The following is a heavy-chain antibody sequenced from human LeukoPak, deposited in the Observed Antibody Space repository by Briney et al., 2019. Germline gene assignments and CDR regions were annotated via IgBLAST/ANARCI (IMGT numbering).Heavy chain of an antibody. CDR3: ARVPLRGVATNWFDP. J-gene: IGHJ5*02. Sequence: GGSLRLSCTASGFAFSSYAMSWVRQAPGVGLEWVSAIDGGGGRTWHADSVRGRFTISRDNSKNTLFMQMNSLRAEDTAVYYCARVPLRGVATNWFDPWGQGTLVTVSS. D-gene: IGHD3-3*01. V-gene: IGHV3-23*01. CDR2: IDGGGGRT. CDR1: GFAFSSYA.